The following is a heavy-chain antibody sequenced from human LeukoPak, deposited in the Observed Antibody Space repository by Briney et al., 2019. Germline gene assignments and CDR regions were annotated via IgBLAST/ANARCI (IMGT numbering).Heavy chain of an antibody. V-gene: IGHV4-34*01. J-gene: IGHJ3*02. CDR2: IYYSGST. CDR3: AGEMATIYSDAFDI. CDR1: GGSFSGYY. D-gene: IGHD5-24*01. Sequence: SETLSLTCAVYGGSFSGYYWGWIRQPPGKGLEWIGSIYYSGSTYYNPSLKSRVTISVDTSKNQFSLKLSSVTAADTAVYYCAGEMATIYSDAFDIWGQGTMVTVSS.